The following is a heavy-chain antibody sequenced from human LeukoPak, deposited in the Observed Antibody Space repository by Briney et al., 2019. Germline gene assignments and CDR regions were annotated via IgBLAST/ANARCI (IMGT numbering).Heavy chain of an antibody. Sequence: QAGGSLRLSCAASGFSFSSFSMNWVRQAPGKGLEWVSDISSSGDAINYADSVKGRFTISRDNSKNTLFLQMNSLGAEDTAVYYCARGTASSSWGEFFDYWGQGTLVTVSS. J-gene: IGHJ4*02. V-gene: IGHV3-48*01. D-gene: IGHD6-13*01. CDR2: ISSSGDAI. CDR1: GFSFSSFS. CDR3: ARGTASSSWGEFFDY.